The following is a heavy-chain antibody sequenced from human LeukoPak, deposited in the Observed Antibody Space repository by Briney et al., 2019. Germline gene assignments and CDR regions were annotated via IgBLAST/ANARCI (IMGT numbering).Heavy chain of an antibody. CDR1: GSSINDYY. CDR2: IYYTGDT. Sequence: PSETLSLTCTVSGSSINDYYWSWIRQSPEKGLEWIGNIYYTGDTNYNPSLKSRVTISVDTSKNQFSLKLSSVTAADTAVYYCARASGYCSSTSCYNFDPWGQGTLVTVSS. D-gene: IGHD2-2*02. J-gene: IGHJ5*02. CDR3: ARASGYCSSTSCYNFDP. V-gene: IGHV4-59*08.